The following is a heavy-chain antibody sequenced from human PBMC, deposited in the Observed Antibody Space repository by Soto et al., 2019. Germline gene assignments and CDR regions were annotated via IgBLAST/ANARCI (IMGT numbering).Heavy chain of an antibody. V-gene: IGHV3-48*01. Sequence: GGSLRLSCAASGFTFSSYSMNWVRQAPGKGLEWVSYISSSSSTIYYADSVKGRFTISRDNAKNSLYLQMNSLRAEDTAVYYCAREGVTIFAVATTPWGQGNLLTISS. CDR2: ISSSSSTI. CDR3: AREGVTIFAVATTP. J-gene: IGHJ5*02. D-gene: IGHD3-3*01. CDR1: GFTFSSYS.